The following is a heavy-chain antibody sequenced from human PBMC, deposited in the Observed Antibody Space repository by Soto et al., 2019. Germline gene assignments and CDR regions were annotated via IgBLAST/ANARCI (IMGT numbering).Heavy chain of an antibody. CDR2: ISAYNGNT. V-gene: IGHV1-18*01. CDR3: ARAGISSGAARPRGVCDY. D-gene: IGHD6-6*01. J-gene: IGHJ4*02. CDR1: GYTFTSYG. Sequence: AASVKVSCKASGYTFTSYGISWVRQAPGQGLEWMGWISAYNGNTNYAQKLQGRVTMTTDTSTSTAYMELRSLRSDDTAVYYCARAGISSGAARPRGVCDYWGQGTLVTVSS.